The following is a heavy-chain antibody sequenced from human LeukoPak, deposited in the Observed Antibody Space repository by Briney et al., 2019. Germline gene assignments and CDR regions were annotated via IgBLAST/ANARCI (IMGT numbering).Heavy chain of an antibody. CDR2: INAGNGNT. CDR3: ARGGSGNLPYYFDH. J-gene: IGHJ4*02. D-gene: IGHD1-1*01. CDR1: GYTFTSYA. Sequence: ASVNVSCKASGYTFTSYAIHWVRQAPGQRLEWMGWINAGNGNTKYSQKFQGRVTITRDTSASTAYMEMSSLRSEDTAVYYCARGGSGNLPYYFDHWGQGTQVTVSS. V-gene: IGHV1-3*01.